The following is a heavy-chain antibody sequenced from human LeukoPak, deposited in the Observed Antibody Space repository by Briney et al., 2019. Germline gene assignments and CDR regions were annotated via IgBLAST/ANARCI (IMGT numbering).Heavy chain of an antibody. J-gene: IGHJ6*04. Sequence: GGSLRLSCAGSGFTFSSYAMSWVRQAPGKGLEWVSAISGSGGSTYYADSVKGRFTISRDNSKNTLYLQMNGLRAEDTAVYYCAKAMVRGVIIFYYYYGMDVWGKGTTVTVSS. CDR3: AKAMVRGVIIFYYYYGMDV. CDR1: GFTFSSYA. CDR2: ISGSGGST. V-gene: IGHV3-23*01. D-gene: IGHD3-10*01.